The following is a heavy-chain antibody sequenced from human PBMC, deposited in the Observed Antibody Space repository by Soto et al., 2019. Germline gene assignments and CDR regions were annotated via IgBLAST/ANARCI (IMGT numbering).Heavy chain of an antibody. V-gene: IGHV1-46*01. D-gene: IGHD3-22*01. Sequence: ASVKVSCKASGYTFTSTWMHWVRQAPGQGLEWMGIINPYGGAATYAEKFQGRVTMTRDTSTATDYMELSSLRSEDTAMYYCARDRSHSSAYWSLDYWGQGTQVTVSS. J-gene: IGHJ4*02. CDR3: ARDRSHSSAYWSLDY. CDR2: INPYGGAA. CDR1: GYTFTSTW.